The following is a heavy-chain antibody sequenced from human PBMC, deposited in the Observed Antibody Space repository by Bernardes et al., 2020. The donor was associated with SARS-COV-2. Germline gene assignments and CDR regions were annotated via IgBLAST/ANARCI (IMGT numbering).Heavy chain of an antibody. Sequence: ASVKVSCKASGYTFTTYEINWVRQATGQGLEWMGWMNPNSGNTGYAQKFQGRVTMTSNTSISTAHMEPSSLRSEDTAVYYCGRSGFDPWDQGTLVTVTP. J-gene: IGHJ5*02. V-gene: IGHV1-8*01. CDR3: GRSGFDP. CDR1: GYTFTTYE. CDR2: MNPNSGNT.